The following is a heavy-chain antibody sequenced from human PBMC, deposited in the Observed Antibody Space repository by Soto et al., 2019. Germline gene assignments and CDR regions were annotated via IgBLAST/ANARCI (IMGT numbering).Heavy chain of an antibody. CDR2: INPSGGST. J-gene: IGHJ6*02. D-gene: IGHD3-3*01. V-gene: IGHV1-46*01. Sequence: ASLKVSCKASGYTFTSYYMHWVRQAPGQGLEWMGIINPSGGSTSYAQKLQGRVTMTTDTSTSTAYMELRSLRSDDTAVYYCARDRQAYDFWSGYYSWGDYYYYYGMDVWGQGTTVTVSS. CDR3: ARDRQAYDFWSGYYSWGDYYYYYGMDV. CDR1: GYTFTSYY.